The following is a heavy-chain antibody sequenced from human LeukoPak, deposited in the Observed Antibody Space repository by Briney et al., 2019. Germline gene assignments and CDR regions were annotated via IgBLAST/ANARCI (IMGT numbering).Heavy chain of an antibody. V-gene: IGHV3-53*01. CDR3: ARVQPYYDILTGYYTYYFDY. Sequence: PGGSLRLSCAASGFTVSSNYMSWVRQAPGKGLEWVSVIYSGGSTYYADSVKGRFTISRDNSKNTLYLQMNSLRAEDTAVYYCARVQPYYDILTGYYTYYFDYWGQGTLVTVSS. D-gene: IGHD3-9*01. CDR2: IYSGGST. CDR1: GFTVSSNY. J-gene: IGHJ4*02.